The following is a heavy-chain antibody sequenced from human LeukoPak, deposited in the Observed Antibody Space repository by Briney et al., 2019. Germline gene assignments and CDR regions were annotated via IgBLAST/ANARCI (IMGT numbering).Heavy chain of an antibody. J-gene: IGHJ4*02. V-gene: IGHV3-23*01. D-gene: IGHD2-15*01. CDR2: ISGSGGST. CDR1: GFTFSSYA. Sequence: PGGSLSLSCAASGFTFSSYAMSWVRQAPGKGLEWVSAISGSGGSTYYADSVKGRFTISRDNSKNTLYLQMNSLRAEDTAVYYCAKDKGDIVVVVAATFDYWGQGTLVTVSS. CDR3: AKDKGDIVVVVAATFDY.